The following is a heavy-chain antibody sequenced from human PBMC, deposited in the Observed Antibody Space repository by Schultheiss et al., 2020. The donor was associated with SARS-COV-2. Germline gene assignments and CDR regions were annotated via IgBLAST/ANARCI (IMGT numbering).Heavy chain of an antibody. J-gene: IGHJ4*02. D-gene: IGHD3-22*01. CDR2: ISGSGGST. CDR3: ARGMGGYYYFDY. Sequence: GGSLRLSCAASGFTFSSYAMSWVRQAPGKGLEWVSAISGSGGSTYYADSVKGRFTISRDNSKNTLYLQMNSLRAEDTAVYYCARGMGGYYYFDYWGQGTLVTVSS. V-gene: IGHV3-23*01. CDR1: GFTFSSYA.